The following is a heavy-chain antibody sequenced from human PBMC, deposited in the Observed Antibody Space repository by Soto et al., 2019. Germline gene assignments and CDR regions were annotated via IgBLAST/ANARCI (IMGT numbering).Heavy chain of an antibody. J-gene: IGHJ4*02. Sequence: KQSQTLSLPCAISGDSVSSNSAAWNWIRPSPSRGLEWLGRTYYRSKWYNDYAVSVKSRITINPDTTRNQFSLQLNSVTPEDTAVYYCARDLRSGWFYFDYWGQGTLVTVSS. CDR3: ARDLRSGWFYFDY. CDR2: TYYRSKWYN. CDR1: GDSVSSNSAA. D-gene: IGHD6-19*01. V-gene: IGHV6-1*01.